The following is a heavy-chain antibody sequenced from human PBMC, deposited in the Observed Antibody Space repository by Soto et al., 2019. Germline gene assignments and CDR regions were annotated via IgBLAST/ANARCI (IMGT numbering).Heavy chain of an antibody. Sequence: NSDDISCVRQAPGQGLEWMGWISAYNGNTNYAQKLQGRVTMTTDTSTSTAYMELRSLRSDDTAVYSCARGSKDIDYWCQGTLVTVS. V-gene: IGHV1-18*01. D-gene: IGHD4-4*01. CDR3: ARGSKDIDY. CDR1: NSDD. J-gene: IGHJ4*02. CDR2: ISAYNGNT.